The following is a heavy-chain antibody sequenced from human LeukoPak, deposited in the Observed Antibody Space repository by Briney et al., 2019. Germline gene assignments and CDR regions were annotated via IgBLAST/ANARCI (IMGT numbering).Heavy chain of an antibody. CDR3: ARDPYSGDYGTYYYYYMDV. D-gene: IGHD1-26*01. Sequence: GGSLRLSCADSGFTFSNYNMNWVRQAPGKAMEWVSSITSSGTYTFYADSVKGRFTISRDNAKNSLYLQMDSLGPEDTAVYYCARDPYSGDYGTYYYYYMDVWGKGTTVTISS. J-gene: IGHJ6*03. V-gene: IGHV3-21*01. CDR1: GFTFSNYN. CDR2: ITSSGTYT.